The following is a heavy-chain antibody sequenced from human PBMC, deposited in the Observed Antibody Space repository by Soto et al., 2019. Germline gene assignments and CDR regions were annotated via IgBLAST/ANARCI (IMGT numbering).Heavy chain of an antibody. V-gene: IGHV4-59*01. Sequence: SETLSLTCTVSGASISNYYWNWIRQPPGKRLEWIGYVSNSGTSSYNPSLKSRVTISVDTSKNQLSLKLTSLTAADTAVYYCAADVPGYSYPLDYWGPGTLVTVSS. CDR3: AADVPGYSYPLDY. CDR2: VSNSGTS. CDR1: GASISNYY. J-gene: IGHJ4*02. D-gene: IGHD5-18*01.